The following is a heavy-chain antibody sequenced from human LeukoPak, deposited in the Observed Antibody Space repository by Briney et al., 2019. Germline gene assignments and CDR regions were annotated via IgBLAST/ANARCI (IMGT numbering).Heavy chain of an antibody. J-gene: IGHJ4*02. CDR3: ARASNLLSGFDY. CDR1: GGSISSGDYY. CDR2: SNYRGSA. D-gene: IGHD2-15*01. Sequence: SETLSLTCTVSGGSISSGDYYWSWNRQPPGKGLEYIGYSNYRGSAYYNPSLKSRVTISVDTSKSQFSLKLSSVTAADTAVYYCARASNLLSGFDYWGQGTLVTVSS. V-gene: IGHV4-30-4*01.